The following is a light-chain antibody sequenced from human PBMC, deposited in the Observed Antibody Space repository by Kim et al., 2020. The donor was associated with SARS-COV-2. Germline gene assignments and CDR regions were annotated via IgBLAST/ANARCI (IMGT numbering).Light chain of an antibody. Sequence: GQSVTISCTGSSSDVGSHNSVSWYQQPPGTVPKLIIYEVSNRPSGVPDRFSGSKSGNTASLTISGLQAEDEADYYCSSYTSSSTLVFGGGTKVTVL. CDR1: SSDVGSHNS. CDR3: SSYTSSSTLV. CDR2: EVS. V-gene: IGLV2-18*02. J-gene: IGLJ2*01.